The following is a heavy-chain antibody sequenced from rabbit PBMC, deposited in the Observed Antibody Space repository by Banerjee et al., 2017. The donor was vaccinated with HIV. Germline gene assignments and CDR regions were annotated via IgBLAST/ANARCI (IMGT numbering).Heavy chain of an antibody. CDR1: GFDFSSNR. Sequence: QEQLVESGGGLVQPEGSLTLTCKASGFDFSSNRMCWVRQAPGKGLESIACIDTSSGSTVYATWAKGRFTISRTSSTTVALQMTSLTAADTATYFCARDLAGVIGWNFNLWGPGTLVTVS. CDR3: ARDLAGVIGWNFNL. CDR2: IDTSSGST. V-gene: IGHV1S45*01. D-gene: IGHD4-1*01. J-gene: IGHJ4*01.